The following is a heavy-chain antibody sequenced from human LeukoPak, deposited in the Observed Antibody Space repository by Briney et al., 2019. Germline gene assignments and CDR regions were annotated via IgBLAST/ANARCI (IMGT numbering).Heavy chain of an antibody. D-gene: IGHD6-19*01. CDR3: AKDQAGG. Sequence: SGGSLRLSCTASGFTFSDFGMHWVRQAPGKGLEWVAFIQYDGAKDYYADSVRGRFTVSRDNSKNTMYLQMNGQSADDSALYYCAKDQAGGWGQGTLVTVSS. CDR2: IQYDGAKD. J-gene: IGHJ4*02. V-gene: IGHV3-30*02. CDR1: GFTFSDFG.